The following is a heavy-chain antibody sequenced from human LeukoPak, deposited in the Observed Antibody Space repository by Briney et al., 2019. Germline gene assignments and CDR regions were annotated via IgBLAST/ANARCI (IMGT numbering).Heavy chain of an antibody. J-gene: IGHJ4*02. CDR3: ASQWLAGDRFDY. CDR1: GFTFSSYA. D-gene: IGHD6-19*01. V-gene: IGHV3-23*01. Sequence: GGSLRLSCAASGFTFSSYAMSWVRQAPGKGLEWVSAISGSGGSTYYADSVKGRFTISRDNSKNTLYLQMNSLRAEDTAVYYCASQWLAGDRFDYWGQGTLVTVSS. CDR2: ISGSGGST.